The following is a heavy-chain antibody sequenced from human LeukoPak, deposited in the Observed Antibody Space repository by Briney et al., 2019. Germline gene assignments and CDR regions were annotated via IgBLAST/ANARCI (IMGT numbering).Heavy chain of an antibody. J-gene: IGHJ4*02. V-gene: IGHV3-7*01. CDR2: IKQDGSEK. CDR3: ARHDYGDY. CDR1: GFTFSSYW. Sequence: PGGSLRLSCAAPGFTFSSYWMSWVRQAPGKGLEWVANIKQDGSEKYYVDSVKGRFTISRDNAKNSLYLQMNSLRAEDTAVYYCARHDYGDYWGQGTLVTVSS.